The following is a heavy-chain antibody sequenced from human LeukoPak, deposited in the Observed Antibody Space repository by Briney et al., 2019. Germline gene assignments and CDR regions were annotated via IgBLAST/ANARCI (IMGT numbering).Heavy chain of an antibody. V-gene: IGHV5-51*01. CDR1: GYSFTDYW. D-gene: IGHD5-18*01. CDR3: ARPWGQLWYDAFDI. J-gene: IGHJ3*02. Sequence: GESLKISFKGSGYSFTDYWIAWVRQMPGKGLEWLGIIYPGDSDTRYSPSFQGHVTISADKSISTAYLHWSSLKASDTAMYYCARPWGQLWYDAFDIWGQGTMVTVSS. CDR2: IYPGDSDT.